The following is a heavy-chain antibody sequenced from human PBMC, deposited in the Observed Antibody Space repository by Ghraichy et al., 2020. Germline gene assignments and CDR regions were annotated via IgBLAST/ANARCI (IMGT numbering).Heavy chain of an antibody. CDR3: ASSYDFWSGYYSDY. D-gene: IGHD3-3*01. J-gene: IGHJ4*02. CDR2: IKQDGSEK. Sequence: GGSLTLSCAASGFTFSSYWMSWVLQAPGKGMEWVANIKQDGSEKYYVDSVKGRFTISRDNAKNSLYLQMNSLRAEDTAVYYCASSYDFWSGYYSDYWGEGTLVTVSS. V-gene: IGHV3-7*01. CDR1: GFTFSSYW.